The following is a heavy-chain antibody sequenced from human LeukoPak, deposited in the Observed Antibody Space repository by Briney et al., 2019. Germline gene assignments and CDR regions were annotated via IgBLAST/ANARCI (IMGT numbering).Heavy chain of an antibody. CDR1: GLTFSTYA. J-gene: IGHJ4*02. Sequence: PGGSLRLSCAASGLTFSTYAISWVREAPGRGLEWVSVISGGGAYTYYADSVKGRFTISGDYSKNTLYLQMNGLRAEDTAVYYCASYTSSSAHSNWGQGTLVTVSS. V-gene: IGHV3-23*01. CDR2: ISGGGAYT. D-gene: IGHD6-6*01. CDR3: ASYTSSSAHSN.